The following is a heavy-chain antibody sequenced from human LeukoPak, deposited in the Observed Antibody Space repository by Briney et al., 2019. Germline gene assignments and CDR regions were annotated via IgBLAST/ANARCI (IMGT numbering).Heavy chain of an antibody. CDR1: GYTFTSYG. J-gene: IGHJ4*02. CDR2: ISAYNGNT. V-gene: IGHV1-18*01. CDR3: ARAFSGYALLKGFDY. D-gene: IGHD5-12*01. Sequence: GASVKVSCKASGYTFTSYGISWVRQAPGQGLEWMGWISAYNGNTNYAQKLQGRVTMTTDTSTSTAYMELSRLRSDDTAVYYCARAFSGYALLKGFDYWGQGTLVTVSS.